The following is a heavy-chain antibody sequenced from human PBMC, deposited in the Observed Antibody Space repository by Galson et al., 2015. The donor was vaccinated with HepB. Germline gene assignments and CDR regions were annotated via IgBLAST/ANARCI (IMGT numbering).Heavy chain of an antibody. D-gene: IGHD3-10*01. CDR3: AKDGLYFGSGTHSNAMDV. V-gene: IGHV3-30*18. CDR1: GFSFNSYG. Sequence: SLRLSCAASGFSFNSYGIHWVRQAPGRGLQWVAFISYDGTNKYYGDSVKGRFTISRDNSRPRLFRQMNGLRGEDTAVYYCAKDGLYFGSGTHSNAMDVWGQGTTVIVSS. J-gene: IGHJ6*02. CDR2: ISYDGTNK.